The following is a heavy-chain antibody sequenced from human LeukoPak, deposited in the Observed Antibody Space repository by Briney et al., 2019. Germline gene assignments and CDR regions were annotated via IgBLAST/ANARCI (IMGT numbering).Heavy chain of an antibody. Sequence: ASVKVSCKASGYTFTGYYMHWVRQAPGQGLEWIGWINPNSGGTNYAQKFQGRVTMTRDTSISTAYMELSRLRSDDTAVYYCARDRSPYYDISTGYSYYYYYMDVWGKGTMVTVSS. CDR1: GYTFTGYY. D-gene: IGHD3-9*01. CDR3: ARDRSPYYDISTGYSYYYYYMDV. V-gene: IGHV1-2*02. J-gene: IGHJ6*03. CDR2: INPNSGGT.